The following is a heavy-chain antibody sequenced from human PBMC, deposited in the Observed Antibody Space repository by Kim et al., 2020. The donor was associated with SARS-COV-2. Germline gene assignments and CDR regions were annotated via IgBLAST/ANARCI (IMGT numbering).Heavy chain of an antibody. Sequence: RYSPSLKSRLTITKDTSKNQVVLTMTNMDPVDTATYYCAHREVSRGGIDYWGQGTLVTVSS. CDR3: AHREVSRGGIDY. D-gene: IGHD2-2*01. V-gene: IGHV2-5*01. J-gene: IGHJ4*02.